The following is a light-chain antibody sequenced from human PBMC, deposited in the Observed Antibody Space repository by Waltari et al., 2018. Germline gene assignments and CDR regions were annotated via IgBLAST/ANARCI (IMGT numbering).Light chain of an antibody. CDR3: AAWDDSLKTVI. V-gene: IGLV1-44*01. J-gene: IGLJ2*01. CDR1: SSNIGSNT. Sequence: QSVLTQPPSASGTPGQRVTISCSGSSSNIGSNTVNWYQQLPGTAPKLLIISNDQRPTGVPDRFSGSKSGTSASLAISGLQSEDEAGYYCAAWDDSLKTVIFGGGTKLTVL. CDR2: SND.